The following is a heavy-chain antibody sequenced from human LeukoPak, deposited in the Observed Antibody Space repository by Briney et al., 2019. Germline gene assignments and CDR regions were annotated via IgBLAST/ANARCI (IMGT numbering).Heavy chain of an antibody. CDR1: GFTFSSYS. CDR3: ARAQRARTSGYYYSDAFDI. Sequence: GGSLRLSCAASGFTFSSYSMNWVRQAPGDGLEWVSSISSSSSYIYYADSVKGRFTISRDNAKNSLYLQMNSLRAEDTAVYYCARAQRARTSGYYYSDAFDIWGQGTMVTVSS. V-gene: IGHV3-21*01. J-gene: IGHJ3*02. D-gene: IGHD3-22*01. CDR2: ISSSSSYI.